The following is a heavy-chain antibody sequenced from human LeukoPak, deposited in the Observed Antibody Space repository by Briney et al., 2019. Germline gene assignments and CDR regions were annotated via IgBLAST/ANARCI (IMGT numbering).Heavy chain of an antibody. V-gene: IGHV3-11*01. Sequence: PGGSLRLSCAASGFTFSDYYMSWIRQAPGKGLEWVSYISSSGSTIYYADSVKGRFTISRGNAKNSLYLQMNSLRAEDTAVYYCARGLFRGHTGEEDYYGSGSYYDPTDYWGQGTLVTVSS. CDR1: GFTFSDYY. CDR2: ISSSGSTI. J-gene: IGHJ4*02. D-gene: IGHD3-10*01. CDR3: ARGLFRGHTGEEDYYGSGSYYDPTDY.